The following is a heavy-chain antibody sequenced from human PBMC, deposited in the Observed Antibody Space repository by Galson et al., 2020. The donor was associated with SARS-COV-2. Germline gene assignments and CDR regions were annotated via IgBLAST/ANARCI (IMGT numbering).Heavy chain of an antibody. J-gene: IGHJ6*02. V-gene: IGHV4-61*01. CDR1: GGSVSSDSFC. CDR2: IHYSGTT. CDR3: ARTKVLLWLGESTELYGLDV. Sequence: SETLSLTCSVSGGSVSSDSFCWSWIRQPPGKGLEWIGYIHYSGTTKYNPSLKSRVTTSIDTSKNQFSLKLTSVTAAETALYYCARTKVLLWLGESTELYGLDVWGQGTTVTVSS. D-gene: IGHD3-10*01.